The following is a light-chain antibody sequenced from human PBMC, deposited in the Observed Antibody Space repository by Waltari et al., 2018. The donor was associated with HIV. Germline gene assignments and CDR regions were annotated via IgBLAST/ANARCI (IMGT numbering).Light chain of an antibody. CDR2: DVS. CDR3: CSYAGSYTYVV. V-gene: IGLV2-11*01. CDR1: SSYVGGYNY. J-gene: IGLJ2*01. Sequence: QSALTQPRSVSGSPGQSVTISCTGTSSYVGGYNYVSWYQQHPGKAPKLISYDVSKRPSGVPDRFSGSKSGNTASLTISGLQAEDEADYYCCSYAGSYTYVVFGGGTKLTVL.